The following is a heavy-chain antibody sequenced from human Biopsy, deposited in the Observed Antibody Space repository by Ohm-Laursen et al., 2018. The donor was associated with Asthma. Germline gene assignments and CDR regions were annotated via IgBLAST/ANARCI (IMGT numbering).Heavy chain of an antibody. CDR3: ARPSPNRDILYYCYHMDV. D-gene: IGHD3-3*02. CDR1: GGMFGNYA. V-gene: IGHV1-69*06. J-gene: IGHJ6*02. Sequence: SSVKVSCKASGGMFGNYAISWARQPPELGLEWMGGISPIFGSSNYAQRFQGRVTITADIFTRTVYMELSGLRFDDTAIYYRARPSPNRDILYYCYHMDVWGQGTTVIVSS. CDR2: ISPIFGSS.